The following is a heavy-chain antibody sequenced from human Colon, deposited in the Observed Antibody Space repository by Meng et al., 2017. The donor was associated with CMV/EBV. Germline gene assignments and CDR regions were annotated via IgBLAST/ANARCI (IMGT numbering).Heavy chain of an antibody. Sequence: GESLKISCTASGFTFNSFALSWVRQPPGKGLQWVSAVTGSGASTYYADSVKGRFTISRDNSKNTVYLQMNSLRAEDTAVYYCTKGLQYSDFWAADSWGQGTLVTVSS. CDR1: GFTFNSFA. CDR2: VTGSGAST. D-gene: IGHD3-3*01. CDR3: TKGLQYSDFWAADS. J-gene: IGHJ4*02. V-gene: IGHV3-23*01.